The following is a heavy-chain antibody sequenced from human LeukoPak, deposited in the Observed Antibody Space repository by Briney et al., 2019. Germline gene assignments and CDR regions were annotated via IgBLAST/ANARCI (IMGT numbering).Heavy chain of an antibody. D-gene: IGHD3-16*01. J-gene: IGHJ4*02. Sequence: SETLSLTCTVSGGSMSNYYWTWIRQPPGKGLEWIGYIYYSGSTNYNPSLMSRVTISVDTSKNQFSLRLTSVTAADTAVYYCANYDGAPRSWGQGTLVTVSS. CDR1: GGSMSNYY. CDR3: ANYDGAPRS. CDR2: IYYSGST. V-gene: IGHV4-59*08.